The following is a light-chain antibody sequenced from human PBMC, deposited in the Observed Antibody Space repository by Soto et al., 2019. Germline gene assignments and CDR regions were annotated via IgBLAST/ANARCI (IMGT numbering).Light chain of an antibody. J-gene: IGKJ5*01. V-gene: IGKV3-20*01. CDR1: QSVSSTS. CDR3: QHYVTSSIT. Sequence: EVVLTQSPGTLSLSPGERVTIVCLASQSVSSTSLAWYQQKPGQTPRLLIYGASSRATGTPDRISGGGSGTHFTLTISRLEPEDFAVYYCQHYVTSSITFGQGTRLEIK. CDR2: GAS.